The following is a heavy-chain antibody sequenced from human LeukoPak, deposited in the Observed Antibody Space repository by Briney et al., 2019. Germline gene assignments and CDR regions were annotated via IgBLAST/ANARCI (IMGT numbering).Heavy chain of an antibody. J-gene: IGHJ4*02. CDR2: SRNKAKSYTT. CDR1: GFTFSDHY. D-gene: IGHD6-19*01. V-gene: IGHV3-72*01. Sequence: AGGSLRLSCAVSGFTFSDHYMDWVRQAPGKGLELVGRSRNKAKSYTTEYAASVKGRFTISRDDSKNSLYLQMDSLKTEDTAVYYCARDRDSSGAYYFDSWGQGTLVTVSS. CDR3: ARDRDSSGAYYFDS.